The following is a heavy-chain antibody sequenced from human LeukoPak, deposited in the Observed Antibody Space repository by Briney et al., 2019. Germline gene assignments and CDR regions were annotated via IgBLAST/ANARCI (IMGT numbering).Heavy chain of an antibody. Sequence: PGGYLRLSCAASGFTFDDYGMSWVRQAPGKGLEWVSGINWNGGSTGYADSVKGRFTISRDNAKNSLYLQMNSLRAEDTALYYCAREGYYYDSSGYYLGYYFDYWGQGTLVTVSS. V-gene: IGHV3-20*04. CDR1: GFTFDDYG. J-gene: IGHJ4*02. D-gene: IGHD3-22*01. CDR3: AREGYYYDSSGYYLGYYFDY. CDR2: INWNGGST.